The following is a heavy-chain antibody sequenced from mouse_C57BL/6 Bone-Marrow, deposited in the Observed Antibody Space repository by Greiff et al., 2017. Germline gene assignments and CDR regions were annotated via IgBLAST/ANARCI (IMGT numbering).Heavy chain of an antibody. Sequence: EVQLVESGGGLVKPGGSLKLSCAASGFTFSSYAMSWVRQTPEKRLEWVATISAGGSYTYYPDNVKGRFTISRDNAKNNLYRQVSHLNSEDTAMYYCAGGSYDYDEGFDYWGQGTTLTVSS. V-gene: IGHV5-4*01. D-gene: IGHD2-4*01. CDR2: ISAGGSYT. J-gene: IGHJ2*01. CDR1: GFTFSSYA. CDR3: AGGSYDYDEGFDY.